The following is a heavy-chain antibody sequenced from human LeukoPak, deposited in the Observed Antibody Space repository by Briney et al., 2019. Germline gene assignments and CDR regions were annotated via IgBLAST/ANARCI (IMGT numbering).Heavy chain of an antibody. D-gene: IGHD2/OR15-2a*01. CDR1: SGSISRDY. Sequence: SETLSLTCTVSSGSISRDYWHWIRQSPGKGLEWIGYMYHIGGTNYNPSLKSRVTISVDTSKKQFFLKLTSVTATDTAVYYCARQISPYGMYVWGQGTTVIVSS. V-gene: IGHV4-59*08. CDR3: ARQISPYGMYV. J-gene: IGHJ6*02. CDR2: MYHIGGT.